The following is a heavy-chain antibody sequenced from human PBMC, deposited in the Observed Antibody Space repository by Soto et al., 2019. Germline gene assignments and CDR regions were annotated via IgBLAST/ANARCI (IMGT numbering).Heavy chain of an antibody. CDR1: GGLFSSYP. V-gene: IGHV1-69*01. CDR2: IIPVFQTA. CDR3: ARGGSGYTWFNEF. Sequence: QEQLVQSGAEMKKPGSSVKVSCQASGGLFSSYPISWVRQVPGQGLEWMGGIIPVFQTAYYTQRFQGRVTITADESTNTAYMELSSLRTEDTAIYSCARGGSGYTWFNEFWGQRTLVTVSS. D-gene: IGHD3-22*01. J-gene: IGHJ4*02.